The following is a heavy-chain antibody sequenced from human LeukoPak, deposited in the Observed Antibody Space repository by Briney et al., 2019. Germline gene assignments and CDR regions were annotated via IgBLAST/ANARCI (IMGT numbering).Heavy chain of an antibody. CDR3: ARPHRNTWPLIKAFDI. CDR1: EYRFTTYW. J-gene: IGHJ3*02. Sequence: GESLKISCKGSEYRFTTYWIGWVRQMPGRGLEWVGIIYPGDSETRYSPSFQGQVTISADTSINTAYLQWSSLKASDTAMYYFARPHRNTWPLIKAFDIWGQGTMVTVSS. V-gene: IGHV5-51*01. CDR2: IYPGDSET.